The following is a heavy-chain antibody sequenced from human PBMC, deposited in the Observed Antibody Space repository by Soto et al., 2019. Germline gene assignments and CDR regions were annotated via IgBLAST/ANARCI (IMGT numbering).Heavy chain of an antibody. CDR2: IWYDGSNK. D-gene: IGHD3-22*01. Sequence: ESGGGVVQPGRSLRLSCAASGFTFSSYGMHWVRQAPGKGLEWVAVIWYDGSNKYYADSVKGRFTISRDNSKNTLYLQMNSLRAEDTAVYYCARDPAYYYDSSGYYPFDYWGQGTLVTVSS. V-gene: IGHV3-33*01. CDR1: GFTFSSYG. J-gene: IGHJ4*02. CDR3: ARDPAYYYDSSGYYPFDY.